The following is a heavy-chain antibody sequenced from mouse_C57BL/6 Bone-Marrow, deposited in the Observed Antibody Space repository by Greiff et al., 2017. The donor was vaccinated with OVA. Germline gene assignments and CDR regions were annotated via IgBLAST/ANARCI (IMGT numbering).Heavy chain of an antibody. V-gene: IGHV1-69*01. CDR1: GYTFTSYW. Sequence: VQLQQPGAELVMPGASVKLSCKASGYTFTSYWMHWVKQRPGQGLEWIGEIDPSDSYTKYNQKFKGKSTLTVDKSYSTAYMQLSSLTSEASAVSYCSRRGDYYGSSSLDYWGQGTTLTVSS. CDR2: IDPSDSYT. CDR3: SRRGDYYGSSSLDY. J-gene: IGHJ2*01. D-gene: IGHD1-1*01.